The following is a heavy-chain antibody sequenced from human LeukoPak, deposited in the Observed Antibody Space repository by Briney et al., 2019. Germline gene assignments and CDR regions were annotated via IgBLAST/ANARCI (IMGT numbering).Heavy chain of an antibody. V-gene: IGHV1-69*13. CDR2: IIPIFGTA. CDR3: ARNPYDTPFKVNGTTGGDY. D-gene: IGHD3-9*01. CDR1: GGTFSSYA. Sequence: SVKVSCKASGGTFSSYAISWVRQAPGQGLEWMGGIIPIFGTANYAQKFQGRVTITADESTSTAYMELSSLRSEDTAVYYCARNPYDTPFKVNGTTGGDYWGQGTLVTVSS. J-gene: IGHJ4*02.